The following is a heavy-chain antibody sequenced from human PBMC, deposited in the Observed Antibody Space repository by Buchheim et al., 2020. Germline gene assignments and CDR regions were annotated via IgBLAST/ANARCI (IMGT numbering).Heavy chain of an antibody. Sequence: QVQLQESGPGLVKPSETLSLPCTVSGGSISSYYWSWIRQPPGKGLEWIGYIYYSGSTNYNPSLKSRVTISVDTSKNQFSLKLSSVTAADTAVYYCARLDPDSGWYENWFDPWGQGTL. CDR3: ARLDPDSGWYENWFDP. CDR2: IYYSGST. V-gene: IGHV4-59*01. CDR1: GGSISSYY. D-gene: IGHD6-19*01. J-gene: IGHJ5*02.